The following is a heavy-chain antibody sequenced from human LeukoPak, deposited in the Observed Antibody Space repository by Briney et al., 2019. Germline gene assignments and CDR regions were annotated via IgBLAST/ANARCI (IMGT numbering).Heavy chain of an antibody. CDR2: INPNSGGT. J-gene: IGHJ6*02. Sequence: ASVKVSCKASGYTFTGYYRHWVRQAPGQGLEWMGWINPNSGGTNYAQKFQGRVTMTRDTSISTAYMELSRLRSDDTAVYYCARPETYYYDSSGYYGPYYYGMDVWGQGTTVTVSS. CDR3: ARPETYYYDSSGYYGPYYYGMDV. CDR1: GYTFTGYY. V-gene: IGHV1-2*02. D-gene: IGHD3-22*01.